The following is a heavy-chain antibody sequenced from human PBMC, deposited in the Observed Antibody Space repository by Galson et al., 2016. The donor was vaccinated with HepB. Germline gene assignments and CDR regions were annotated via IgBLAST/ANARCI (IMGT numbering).Heavy chain of an antibody. J-gene: IGHJ5*02. D-gene: IGHD2-15*01. CDR2: IHDSGNT. CDR1: GARMSAGRFY. CDR3: ARGALVGAATGSAWFGP. V-gene: IGHV4-31*11. Sequence: TLSLTCVVSGARMSAGRFYWNWIRQHPGRGFEWIGYIHDSGNTYLYPSFKGRASLSISRFLAPFSLTLTSVTVAYTAVYFCARGALVGAATGSAWFGPWGQGGLVTVSS.